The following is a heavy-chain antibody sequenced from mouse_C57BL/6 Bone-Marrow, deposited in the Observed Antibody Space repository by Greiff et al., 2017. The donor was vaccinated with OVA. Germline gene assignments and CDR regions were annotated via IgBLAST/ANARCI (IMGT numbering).Heavy chain of an antibody. CDR3: ARRDGSSSYYFDY. V-gene: IGHV1-85*01. D-gene: IGHD1-1*01. CDR2: IYPRDGST. Sequence: VQLKESGPELVKPGASVKLSCKASGYTFTSYDINWVKQRPGQGLEWIGWIYPRDGSTKYNEKFKGKATLTVDTSSSTAYMELHSLTSEDSAVYFCARRDGSSSYYFDYWGQGTTLTVSS. CDR1: GYTFTSYD. J-gene: IGHJ2*01.